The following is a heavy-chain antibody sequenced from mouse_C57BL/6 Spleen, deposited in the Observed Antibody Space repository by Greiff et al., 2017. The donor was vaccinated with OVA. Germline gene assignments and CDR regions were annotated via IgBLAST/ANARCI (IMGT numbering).Heavy chain of an antibody. D-gene: IGHD1-1*01. CDR2: ISSGSSTI. CDR1: GFTFSDYG. Sequence: EVQRVESGGGLVKPGGSLKLSCAASGFTFSDYGMHWVRQAPEKGLEWVAYISSGSSTIYYADTVKGRFTISRDNAKNTLFLQMTSLRSEDTAMYYCARRKLYYGSSYAMDYWGQGTSVTVSS. V-gene: IGHV5-17*01. J-gene: IGHJ4*01. CDR3: ARRKLYYGSSYAMDY.